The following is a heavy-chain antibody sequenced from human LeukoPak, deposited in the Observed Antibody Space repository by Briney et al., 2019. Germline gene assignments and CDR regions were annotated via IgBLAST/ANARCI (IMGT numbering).Heavy chain of an antibody. CDR3: ARHKSDTAMTYYFDY. D-gene: IGHD5-18*01. Sequence: GESLKISCKGSGYRFTSHWIGWVRQMPGKGLEWMGLIHPGDSDTRYSPSFQGQVTFSADKSISTAYLQWSSLKATDTAMYYCARHKSDTAMTYYFDYWGQGTLVTVSS. CDR1: GYRFTSHW. V-gene: IGHV5-51*01. CDR2: IHPGDSDT. J-gene: IGHJ4*02.